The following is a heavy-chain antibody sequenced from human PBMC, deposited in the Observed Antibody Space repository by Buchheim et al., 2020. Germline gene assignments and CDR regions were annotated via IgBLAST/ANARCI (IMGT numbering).Heavy chain of an antibody. J-gene: IGHJ4*02. CDR2: SSSTSSRI. D-gene: IGHD3-22*01. V-gene: IGHV3-48*02. CDR1: GFTFSTYS. Sequence: EVQLVESGGGLVQPGGSLRLSCAASGFTFSTYSMNWVRPAPGKGLEWISYSSSTSSRIYYADPVKGRFTISRDNAENSLYLQMSGLRDEDTAVYYCARGHSFDRSGYWGFDYWGQGTL. CDR3: ARGHSFDRSGYWGFDY.